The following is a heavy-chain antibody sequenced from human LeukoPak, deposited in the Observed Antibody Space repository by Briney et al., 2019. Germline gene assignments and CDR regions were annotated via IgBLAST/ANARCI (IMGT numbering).Heavy chain of an antibody. V-gene: IGHV1-2*02. CDR1: GYTFTGYY. CDR3: ARSGSYRGYYYYYMDV. CDR2: INPNSGGT. Sequence: ASVKVSCKASGYTFTGYYMDWVRQAPGQGLEWMGWINPNSGGTNYAQKFQGRVTMTRDTSISTAYMELSRLRSDDTAVYYCARSGSYRGYYYYYMDVWGKGTTVTVSS. J-gene: IGHJ6*03. D-gene: IGHD1-26*01.